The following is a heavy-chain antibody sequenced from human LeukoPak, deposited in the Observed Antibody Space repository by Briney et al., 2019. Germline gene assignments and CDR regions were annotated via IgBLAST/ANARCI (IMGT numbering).Heavy chain of an antibody. Sequence: GASVKVSCKASGYTFTSYGISWVRQATGQGLEWMGWMNPNSGNTGYAQKFQGRVTMTRNTSISTAYMELSSLRSEDTAVYYCARDDFWSRPGDVWGKGTTVTVSS. CDR1: GYTFTSYG. D-gene: IGHD3-3*01. CDR3: ARDDFWSRPGDV. CDR2: MNPNSGNT. V-gene: IGHV1-8*02. J-gene: IGHJ6*04.